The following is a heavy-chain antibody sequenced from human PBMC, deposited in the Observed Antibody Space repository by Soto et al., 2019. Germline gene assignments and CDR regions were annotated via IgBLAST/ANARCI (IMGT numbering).Heavy chain of an antibody. V-gene: IGHV3-48*02. Sequence: EVQLVESGGGLVQPGGSLRLSCAASGFTFSSYSMNWVRQAPGKGLEWVSYISSSSSTIYNADSVKGRFTISRDNAKNSLYLQMNSLRDEDTAVYYCARAAYCGGDCYNARFDYWGQGTLVTVSS. J-gene: IGHJ4*02. CDR2: ISSSSSTI. CDR1: GFTFSSYS. D-gene: IGHD2-21*02. CDR3: ARAAYCGGDCYNARFDY.